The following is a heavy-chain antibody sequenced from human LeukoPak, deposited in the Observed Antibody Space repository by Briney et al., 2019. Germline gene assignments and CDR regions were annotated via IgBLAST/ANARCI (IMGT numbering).Heavy chain of an antibody. J-gene: IGHJ4*02. CDR3: ATGGIWYLLNY. CDR2: FDHGHGET. D-gene: IGHD5/OR15-5a*01. Sequence: ASVKVSCKVSGYTLTELSMHWVRQAPGKGLEWMGGFDHGHGETIYAQKFQGRVTMTEDTSTDTAYMELSSLRSEDTAVYFCATGGIWYLLNYWGQGTLVTVSA. CDR1: GYTLTELS. V-gene: IGHV1-24*01.